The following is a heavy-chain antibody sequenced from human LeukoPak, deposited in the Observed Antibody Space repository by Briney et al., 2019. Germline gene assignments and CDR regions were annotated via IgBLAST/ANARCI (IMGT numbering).Heavy chain of an antibody. CDR3: TSWRGSGSYGGYFDY. V-gene: IGHV3-33*01. CDR2: IWYDGSNK. J-gene: IGHJ4*02. CDR1: GFTFSSYG. Sequence: GGSLRLSCAASGFTFSSYGMHWVRQAPGKGLDWMAIIWYDGSNKYYADSVKGRFTISRDNSKNTLYLQMNSLRAEDTAVYYCTSWRGSGSYGGYFDYWGQGTLVIVSS. D-gene: IGHD3-10*01.